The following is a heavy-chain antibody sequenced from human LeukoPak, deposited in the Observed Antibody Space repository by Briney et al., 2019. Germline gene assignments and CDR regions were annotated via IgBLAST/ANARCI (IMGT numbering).Heavy chain of an antibody. CDR3: AKDLRRARWLQLLYPFDY. V-gene: IGHV4-59*01. Sequence: SETLSLTCTVSGGSISSYYWNWIRQPPGKGLEWIGYIYYSGSTNYNPSLKSRVTISVDTSKNQFSLKLSSVTAADTAVYYCAKDLRRARWLQLLYPFDYWGQGTLVTVSS. CDR2: IYYSGST. D-gene: IGHD1-1*01. J-gene: IGHJ4*02. CDR1: GGSISSYY.